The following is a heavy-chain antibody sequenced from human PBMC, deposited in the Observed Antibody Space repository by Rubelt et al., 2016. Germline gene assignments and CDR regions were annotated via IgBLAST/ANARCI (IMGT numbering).Heavy chain of an antibody. V-gene: IGHV4-59*01. CDR3: AREIRGYSSSSAPMGYFDY. Sequence: QVQLQESGPGLVKPSETLSLTCTVSGGSISSYYWSWIRQPPGKGLEWIGYIYYSGSTNYNPSLKSRVTISVDPSKSQVSLKLSSVTAADTAVYYWAREIRGYSSSSAPMGYFDYWGQGTLVTVSS. CDR1: GGSISSYY. J-gene: IGHJ4*02. D-gene: IGHD6-6*01. CDR2: IYYSGST.